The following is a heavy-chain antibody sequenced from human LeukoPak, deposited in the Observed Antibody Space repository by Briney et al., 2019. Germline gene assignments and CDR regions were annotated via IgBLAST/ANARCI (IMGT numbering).Heavy chain of an antibody. D-gene: IGHD1-26*01. CDR3: AKDRGIVGEPSVNTGIDY. Sequence: SGGSLRLSCEASGFSFSSYDMSWVRQAPGKGLEWVAVISYDGRNTYYEDSVKGRFTISRDRSQKTLYLQMNSLRAEETAVYYCAKDRGIVGEPSVNTGIDYWGQGTLVTVSS. CDR2: ISYDGRNT. J-gene: IGHJ4*02. V-gene: IGHV3-30*18. CDR1: GFSFSSYD.